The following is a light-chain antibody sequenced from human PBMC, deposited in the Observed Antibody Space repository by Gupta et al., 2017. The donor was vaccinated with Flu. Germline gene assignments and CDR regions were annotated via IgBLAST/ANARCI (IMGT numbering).Light chain of an antibody. CDR3: QVWDSTGDHPFV. CDR2: DDS. CDR1: NIETKS. V-gene: IGLV3-21*02. J-gene: IGLJ1*01. Sequence: SYVLTQPPSVSVAPGQTARITFGGNNIETKSVHWYQQRPGQAPVLVIYDDSDRPSGIPERYSDSKAGNTATLTISRVGAGDEADYYCQVWDSTGDHPFVFGTGTKVTV.